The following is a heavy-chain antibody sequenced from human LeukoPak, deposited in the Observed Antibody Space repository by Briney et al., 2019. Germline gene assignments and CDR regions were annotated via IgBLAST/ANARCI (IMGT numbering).Heavy chain of an antibody. CDR1: GFTFDNSW. CDR3: AGAGYYYGMDV. CDR2: ISSSSSYI. V-gene: IGHV3-21*01. D-gene: IGHD3-10*01. J-gene: IGHJ6*04. Sequence: GGSLRLSCAASGFTFDNSWMNWVRQAPGKGLEWVSSISSSSSYIYYADSVKGRFTISRDNAKNSLYLQMNSLRAEDTAVYYCAGAGYYYGMDVWGKGTTVTVSS.